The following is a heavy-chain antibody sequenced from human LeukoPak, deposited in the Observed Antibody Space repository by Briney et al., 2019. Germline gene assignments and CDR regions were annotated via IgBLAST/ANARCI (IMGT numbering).Heavy chain of an antibody. CDR3: ARDRPRYFEY. Sequence: GGSLRLSCAASGFTFSSYSMNWVRQAPGKGLEWVSYISSSSTIYYTNSVKGRFIVSRDNAKNSLYLQMNSLRAEDTAVYYCARDRPRYFEYWGQGTLVTVSP. V-gene: IGHV3-48*01. CDR2: ISSSSTI. CDR1: GFTFSSYS. J-gene: IGHJ4*02.